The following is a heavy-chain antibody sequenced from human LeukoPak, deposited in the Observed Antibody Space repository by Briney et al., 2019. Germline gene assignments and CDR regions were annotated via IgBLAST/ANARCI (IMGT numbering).Heavy chain of an antibody. Sequence: SVNVSCKASGGTFISYAISWVRQAPGQGLEWMGGIIPIFGTANYAQKFQGRVTITTDESTSTAYMELSSLRSEDTAVYYCARESPLTKGAFDIWGQGTMVTVSS. V-gene: IGHV1-69*05. CDR1: GGTFISYA. CDR3: ARESPLTKGAFDI. CDR2: IIPIFGTA. J-gene: IGHJ3*02. D-gene: IGHD2-8*01.